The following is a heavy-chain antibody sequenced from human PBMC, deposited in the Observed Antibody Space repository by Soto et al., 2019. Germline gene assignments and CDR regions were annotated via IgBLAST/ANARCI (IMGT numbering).Heavy chain of an antibody. D-gene: IGHD1-7*01. J-gene: IGHJ4*02. CDR3: AREIGETGTTFDY. CDR2: INPNSGGT. CDR1: GYTFTGYY. V-gene: IGHV1-2*04. Sequence: AASVKVSCKASGYTFTGYYMHWVRQAPGQGLEWMGWINPNSGGTNYAQKFQGWVTMTRDTSIGTAYMELSRLRSDDTAVYYCAREIGETGTTFDYWGQGTLVTVSS.